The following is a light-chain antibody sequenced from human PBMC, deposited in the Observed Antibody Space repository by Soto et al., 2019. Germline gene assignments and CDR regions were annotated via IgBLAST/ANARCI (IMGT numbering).Light chain of an antibody. Sequence: DIQMTQSPSSLSASGGDRVTSTCQASRDISNYLNWYEQKPGKAPRLRIYDAYKLETGVPSRFSGSGSGTDFTLTISSLQAEDIATYYCQQYDQLPLTFGGGTKV. V-gene: IGKV1-33*01. J-gene: IGKJ4*01. CDR2: DAY. CDR1: RDISNY. CDR3: QQYDQLPLT.